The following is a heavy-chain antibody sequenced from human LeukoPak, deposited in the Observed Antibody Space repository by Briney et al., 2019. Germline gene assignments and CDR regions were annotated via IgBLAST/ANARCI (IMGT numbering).Heavy chain of an antibody. V-gene: IGHV6-1*01. D-gene: IGHD3-22*01. CDR3: ARGNYYDSSGYYYGYYYMDV. Sequence: SETLSLTCTVSGGSIGSYYWNWIRQSPSRGLEWLGRTYYRSKWYNDYAVSVKSRITINPDTSKNQFSLQLNSVTPEDTAVYYCARGNYYDSSGYYYGYYYMDVWGKGTTVTISS. CDR1: GGSIGSYY. CDR2: TYYRSKWYN. J-gene: IGHJ6*03.